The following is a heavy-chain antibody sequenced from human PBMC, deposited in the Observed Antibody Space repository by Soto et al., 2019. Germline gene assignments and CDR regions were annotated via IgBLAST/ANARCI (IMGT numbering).Heavy chain of an antibody. D-gene: IGHD6-19*01. CDR1: GVSISSGGYS. CDR3: VRAGGLGAVAVDY. CDR2: IYHSGST. Sequence: QLQLQESGSGLVKPSQTLSLTCAVSGVSISSGGYSWSLIRQPPGKGLEWIGYIYHSGSTYYNPYLKSRVTISVDRSKNQFSLKLSSVTAADTAVYYCVRAGGLGAVAVDYWGQGTLVTVSS. J-gene: IGHJ4*02. V-gene: IGHV4-30-2*01.